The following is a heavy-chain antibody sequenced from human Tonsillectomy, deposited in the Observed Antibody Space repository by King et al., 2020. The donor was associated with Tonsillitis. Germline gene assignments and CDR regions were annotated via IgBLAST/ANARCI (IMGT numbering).Heavy chain of an antibody. D-gene: IGHD3-10*01. J-gene: IGHJ4*02. CDR2: ISYDRTNK. V-gene: IGHV3-30*03. CDR1: RFSFSNYV. Sequence: QLVQSGGGVVQPGRSLGLSCAASRFSFSNYVMHWVRQAPGKGLEWVAVISYDRTNKYYADSVKGRFTISRDTSKNTLYLQMNSLRTEDTAIYYCARGGVYGSGSYYKLSMYHFDLWGQGTLVTVSS. CDR3: ARGGVYGSGSYYKLSMYHFDL.